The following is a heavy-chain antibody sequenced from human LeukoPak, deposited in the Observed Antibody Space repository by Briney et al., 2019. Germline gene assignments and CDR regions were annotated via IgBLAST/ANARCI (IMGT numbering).Heavy chain of an antibody. Sequence: GGSLRLSCAASVTVRSNYMSWVRQAPGKGLEWVSVIFSGGSTSYADSVKGRFTISRDNSKNTVYLQIDGLRTVDTGVYYCATNIVVVAATGVLDVWGQGTMVTVSS. CDR1: VTVRSNY. V-gene: IGHV3-53*05. CDR3: ATNIVVVAATGVLDV. J-gene: IGHJ3*01. D-gene: IGHD2-21*02. CDR2: IFSGGST.